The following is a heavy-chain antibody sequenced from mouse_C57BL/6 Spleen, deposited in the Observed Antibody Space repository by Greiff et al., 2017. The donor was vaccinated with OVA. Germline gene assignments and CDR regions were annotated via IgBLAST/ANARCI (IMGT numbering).Heavy chain of an antibody. V-gene: IGHV3-6*01. Sequence: EVKLMESGPGLVKPSQSLSLTCSVTGYSITSGYYWNWGGQWPGDKLDWRGGGRYDCSNNDNPSLKNRISITRDTSKNQFFLKLNSVTTEDTATYYCARGNYGSRYFDYWGQGTTLTVSS. CDR1: GYSITSGYY. CDR2: GRYDCSN. J-gene: IGHJ2*01. D-gene: IGHD1-1*01. CDR3: ARGNYGSRYFDY.